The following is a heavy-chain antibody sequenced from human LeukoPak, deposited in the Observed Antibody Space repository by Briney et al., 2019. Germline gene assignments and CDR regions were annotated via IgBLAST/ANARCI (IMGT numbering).Heavy chain of an antibody. CDR1: GFSFDDHA. CDR2: INWYGSLI. J-gene: IGHJ4*02. D-gene: IGHD2-21*02. Sequence: GGSLRLSCAASGFSFDDHAMHWVRQAPGKGLEWVSLINWYGSLIYYGDSVRGRFTISRDNSKNSLFLQMHSLRAEDSAFYYCARDMTAHSSAVSGVPGDYWGQGTLVTVSS. V-gene: IGHV3-43D*03. CDR3: ARDMTAHSSAVSGVPGDY.